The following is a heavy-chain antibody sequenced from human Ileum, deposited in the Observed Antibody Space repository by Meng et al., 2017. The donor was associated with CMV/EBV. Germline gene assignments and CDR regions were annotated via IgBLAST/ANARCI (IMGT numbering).Heavy chain of an antibody. CDR1: DFPVINTY. D-gene: IGHD3-3*01. CDR3: ARHLKNFGVVSAIDY. CDR2: TYTSGKT. J-gene: IGHJ4*02. Sequence: GESLKISCAAPDFPVINTYMSWVRQAPGKGLEWVSVTYTSGKTFYADFVKGRFTVSRDSLNNTLPLQMNGLRAEDTAIYYCARHLKNFGVVSAIDYWGQGTQVTVSS. V-gene: IGHV3-53*01.